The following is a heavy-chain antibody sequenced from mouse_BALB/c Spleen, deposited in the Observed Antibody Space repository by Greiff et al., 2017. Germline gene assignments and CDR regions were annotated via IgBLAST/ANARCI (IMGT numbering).Heavy chain of an antibody. J-gene: IGHJ3*01. CDR2: IDPANGNT. CDR3: ALYYGSEAY. V-gene: IGHV14-3*02. D-gene: IGHD1-1*01. CDR1: GFNIKDTY. Sequence: EVQLVESGAELVKPGASVKLSCTASGFNIKDTYMHWVKQRPEQGLEWIGRIDPANGNTKYDPKFQGKATITADTSSNTAYLQLSSLTSEDTAVYYCALYYGSEAYWGQGTLVTVSA.